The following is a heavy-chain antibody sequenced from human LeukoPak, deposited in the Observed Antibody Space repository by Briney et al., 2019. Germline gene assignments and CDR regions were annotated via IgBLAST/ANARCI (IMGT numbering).Heavy chain of an antibody. CDR2: FDPEDGET. CDR1: GYTLTELS. CDR3: ATRAGGYYDFWSGSVGSMDV. V-gene: IGHV1-24*01. Sequence: ASVNVSCKVSGYTLTELSMHSVRQAPGKGLEWMGGFDPEDGETIYAQKFQGRVTMTEDTSTDTAYVELSSLRSEDTAVYYCATRAGGYYDFWSGSVGSMDVWGKGTTVTVSS. D-gene: IGHD3-3*01. J-gene: IGHJ6*03.